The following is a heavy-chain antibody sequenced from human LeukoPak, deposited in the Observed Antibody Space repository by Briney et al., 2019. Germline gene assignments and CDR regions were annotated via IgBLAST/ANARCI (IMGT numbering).Heavy chain of an antibody. CDR1: GFTFSSYA. CDR3: AKHSGSYLEALVY. D-gene: IGHD1-26*01. V-gene: IGHV3-23*01. CDR2: ISGSGGST. J-gene: IGHJ4*02. Sequence: GGSLRLSCAASGFTFSSYAMSWVRQAPGRGLEWVSAISGSGGSTYYADSVKGRFTISRDNSKNTLYLQMNSLRAEDTAVYYCAKHSGSYLEALVYWGQGTLVTVSS.